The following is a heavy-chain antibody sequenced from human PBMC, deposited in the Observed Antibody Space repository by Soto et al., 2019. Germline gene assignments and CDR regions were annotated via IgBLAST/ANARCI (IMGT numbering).Heavy chain of an antibody. CDR3: AGEVVGWFDP. Sequence: QVQLVQSVAEVKKPGASVKFSCKASGYTFTSYDINWVRQATGQGRVWMGWMNPNSGNTGYAQTFHGRVTMTSNTSIITAYMELSRLRSKDRVVYYCAGEVVGWFDPWGQGTLVTVSS. J-gene: IGHJ5*02. CDR1: GYTFTSYD. D-gene: IGHD2-15*01. CDR2: MNPNSGNT. V-gene: IGHV1-8*01.